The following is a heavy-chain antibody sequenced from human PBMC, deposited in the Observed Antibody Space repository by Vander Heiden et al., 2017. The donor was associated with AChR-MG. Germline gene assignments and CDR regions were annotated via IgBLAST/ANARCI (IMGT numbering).Heavy chain of an antibody. CDR2: TYYRSKWYN. CDR3: ARDTTHYYDSSGYFLDY. J-gene: IGHJ4*02. Sequence: QVQLQQSGPGLVKPSQTLSLTCAISGDSVSSNSAAWNWIRQSPSRGLEWLGRTYYRSKWYNDYAVSVKRRITINPDTSKNQFSLQLNSVTPEDTAVYYCARDTTHYYDSSGYFLDYWCQGTLVTVSS. CDR1: GDSVSSNSAA. D-gene: IGHD3-22*01. V-gene: IGHV6-1*01.